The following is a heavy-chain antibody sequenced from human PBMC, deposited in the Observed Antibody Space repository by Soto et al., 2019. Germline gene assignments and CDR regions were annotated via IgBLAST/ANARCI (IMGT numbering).Heavy chain of an antibody. CDR3: AKDPPWTVGPLAMDV. J-gene: IGHJ6*02. D-gene: IGHD2-2*01. CDR1: GFTFSTHA. Sequence: EVQLLESGGGLVQPGGSLRLSCVASGFTFSTHAMSWVRQAPGKGLEWVSTFSGSGGNIYYAESVKGRLTISRDDSKNTLYLQMNSLRVKDTAVYYCAKDPPWTVGPLAMDVWAKGPQSPSP. CDR2: FSGSGGNI. V-gene: IGHV3-23*01.